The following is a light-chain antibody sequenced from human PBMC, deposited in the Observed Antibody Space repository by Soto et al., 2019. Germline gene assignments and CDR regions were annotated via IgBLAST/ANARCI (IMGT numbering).Light chain of an antibody. CDR2: SNN. J-gene: IGLJ3*02. Sequence: QSVLTQKPSASGTPGQRVTISCSGSNSNIGSNTVNWDQQLPGTAPKLLIYSNNQRPSGVPDRFSGSKSGTSASLAISGLQSEDEADYHCAAWDASLNGWVFGGGTKLTVL. V-gene: IGLV1-44*01. CDR3: AAWDASLNGWV. CDR1: NSNIGSNT.